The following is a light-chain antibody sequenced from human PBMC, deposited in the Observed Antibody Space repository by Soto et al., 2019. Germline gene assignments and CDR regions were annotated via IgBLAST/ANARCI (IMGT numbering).Light chain of an antibody. CDR3: QQRSDRPPST. J-gene: IGKJ5*01. Sequence: EIVLTQSPATLSLSPGDTATLSCRASQSVTSYVAWYQQKPGQAPRLLIYDSFNRATGVPARFSGSGSGTDFTLTISRLEPEDFAVYYCQQRSDRPPSTFGQGTRLEMK. CDR2: DSF. V-gene: IGKV3-11*01. CDR1: QSVTSY.